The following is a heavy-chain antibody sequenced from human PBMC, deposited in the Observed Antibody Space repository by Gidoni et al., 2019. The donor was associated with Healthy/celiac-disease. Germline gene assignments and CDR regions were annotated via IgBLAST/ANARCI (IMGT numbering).Heavy chain of an antibody. CDR1: GGSLSSRSYY. CDR2: IYYSGST. Sequence: QLQLQESGPGLVKPSETLSLTCTVSGGSLSSRSYYWGWIRQPPGKGLEWIGSIYYSGSTYYNPSLKSRVTISVDTSKNQFSLKLSSVTAADTAVYYCARPAAQANPSYYFDYWGQGTLVTVSS. CDR3: ARPAAQANPSYYFDY. J-gene: IGHJ4*02. V-gene: IGHV4-39*01. D-gene: IGHD6-13*01.